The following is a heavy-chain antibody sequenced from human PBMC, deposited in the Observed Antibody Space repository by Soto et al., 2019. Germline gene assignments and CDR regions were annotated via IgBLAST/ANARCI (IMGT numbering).Heavy chain of an antibody. CDR1: GFTFNYYW. Sequence: EEHLVESGGGLVQSGGSLRLPCAASGFTFNYYWMHSGRQVPGKGLLWVSHIQNDGSRTTYADSVKGRFTISRDKAKNALYVQMDGLCVEDTAVYFGARGQRGGFDLWGQGTMVTISS. D-gene: IGHD2-15*01. CDR2: IQNDGSRT. J-gene: IGHJ3*01. V-gene: IGHV3-74*01. CDR3: ARGQRGGFDL.